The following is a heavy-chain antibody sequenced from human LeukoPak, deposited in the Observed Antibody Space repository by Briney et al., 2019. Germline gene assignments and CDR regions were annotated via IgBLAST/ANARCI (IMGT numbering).Heavy chain of an antibody. CDR3: ARPLGWYGKGPHFDY. Sequence: ASVKVSCKASGYTFTSYYMHWVRQAPGQGLEWMGIINPSGGSASYAQKFQGRVTMTRDISTSTVYMELSSLRSEDTAVYYCARPLGWYGKGPHFDYWGQGTLVTVSS. CDR2: INPSGGSA. D-gene: IGHD6-19*01. CDR1: GYTFTSYY. V-gene: IGHV1-46*01. J-gene: IGHJ4*02.